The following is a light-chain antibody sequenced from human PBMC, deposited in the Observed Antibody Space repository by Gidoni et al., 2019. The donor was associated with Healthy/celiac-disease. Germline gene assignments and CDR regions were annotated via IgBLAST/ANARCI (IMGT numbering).Light chain of an antibody. CDR2: DAS. CDR3: QQYDNLPLYT. CDR1: QDLSNY. J-gene: IGKJ2*01. V-gene: IGKV1-33*01. Sequence: IQMTQSPSSLSASVGDRVTITCQASQDLSNYLNWYQQKPGKAPELLIYDASNLQTGVPSRFSGSGSGTDFTFTISSLQPEDIATYYCQQYDNLPLYTFGQGTKVEIK.